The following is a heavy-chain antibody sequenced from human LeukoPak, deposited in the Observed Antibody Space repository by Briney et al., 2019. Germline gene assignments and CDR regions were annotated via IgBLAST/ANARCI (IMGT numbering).Heavy chain of an antibody. CDR3: ARLGRIVSWRTTTEWKNYYYYYYMDV. Sequence: GESLKISCKGSGYILTSCSIGWVRQMPGKGLEWMGIIYPGDSDTRYGPSFQGQVTISADKSISTAYLQWSSLKASDTAMYYCARLGRIVSWRTTTEWKNYYYYYYMDVWGKGTTVTVSS. CDR2: IYPGDSDT. D-gene: IGHD1-14*01. V-gene: IGHV5-51*01. J-gene: IGHJ6*03. CDR1: GYILTSCS.